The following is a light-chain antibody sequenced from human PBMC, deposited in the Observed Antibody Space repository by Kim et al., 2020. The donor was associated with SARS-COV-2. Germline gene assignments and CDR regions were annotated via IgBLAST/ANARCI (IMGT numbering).Light chain of an antibody. CDR3: YSRDSSGWV. CDR1: SLRSYY. J-gene: IGLJ3*02. Sequence: SVALGQTVRITCQGDSLRSYYASWYQQKPGQAPVLVIYGQNNRPSGIPDRFSGSSSGNTASLTITGAQAEDEADYYCYSRDSSGWVFGGGTKRTVL. CDR2: GQN. V-gene: IGLV3-19*01.